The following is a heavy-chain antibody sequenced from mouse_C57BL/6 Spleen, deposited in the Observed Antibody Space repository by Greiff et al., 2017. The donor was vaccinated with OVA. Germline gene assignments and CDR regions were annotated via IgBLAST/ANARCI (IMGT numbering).Heavy chain of an antibody. Sequence: DVQLVESGGDLVKPGGSLKLSCAASGFTFSSYGMSWVRQTPDKRLEWVATISSGGSYTYYPDSVKGRFTISRDNAKNTLYLQMSSLKSEDTAMYYCARQDDGYTYFDYWGQGTTLTVSS. D-gene: IGHD2-3*01. V-gene: IGHV5-6*01. CDR3: ARQDDGYTYFDY. CDR1: GFTFSSYG. J-gene: IGHJ2*01. CDR2: ISSGGSYT.